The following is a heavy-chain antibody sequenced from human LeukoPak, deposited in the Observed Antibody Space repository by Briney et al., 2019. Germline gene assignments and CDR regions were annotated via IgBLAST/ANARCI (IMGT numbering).Heavy chain of an antibody. Sequence: GGSLRLSCAASGFTFSTYAMSWVRQAPGKGLEWVSGISGRGATTYYADSVKGRFTISRDNSKNTLYLQMNSLRVEDTAVYYCATGGTYWGQGTLVTVSS. V-gene: IGHV3-23*01. CDR3: ATGGTY. CDR1: GFTFSTYA. D-gene: IGHD1-26*01. J-gene: IGHJ4*02. CDR2: ISGRGATT.